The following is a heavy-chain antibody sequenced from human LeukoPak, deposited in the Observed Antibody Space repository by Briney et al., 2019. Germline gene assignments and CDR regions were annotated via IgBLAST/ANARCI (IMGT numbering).Heavy chain of an antibody. CDR1: GFTFSSYS. CDR2: ISSSSYI. CDR3: ASWMPGIAVGDV. D-gene: IGHD6-19*01. J-gene: IGHJ6*02. V-gene: IGHV3-21*01. Sequence: GGSLRLSCAASGFTFSSYSMNWVRQAPGKGLEWVSSISSSSYIYYADSVKGRFTISRDNAKNSLYLQMNSLRAEDTAVYYCASWMPGIAVGDVWGQGTTVTVSS.